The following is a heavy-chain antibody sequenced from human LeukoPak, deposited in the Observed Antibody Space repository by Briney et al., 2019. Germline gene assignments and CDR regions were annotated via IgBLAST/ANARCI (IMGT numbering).Heavy chain of an antibody. V-gene: IGHV1-8*01. CDR3: ATVAAGYCSNTTCLPFDY. CDR1: GYTFTSYD. J-gene: IGHJ4*02. CDR2: MNPNSGNT. Sequence: EASVKVSCKASGYTFTSYDINWVRQATGQGLEWMGWMNPNSGNTGYAQKFQGRVTMTRNASISTAYMELSSLRSEDTAVYYCATVAAGYCSNTTCLPFDYWGQGTLVTVSS. D-gene: IGHD2-2*01.